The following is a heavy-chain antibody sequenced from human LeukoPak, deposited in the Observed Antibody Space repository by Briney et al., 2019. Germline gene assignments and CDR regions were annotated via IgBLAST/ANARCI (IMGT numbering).Heavy chain of an antibody. CDR2: INPSGGST. V-gene: IGHV1-46*01. J-gene: IGHJ5*02. D-gene: IGHD2-8*01. Sequence: GASVKVSCKASGYTFTSYYMHWVRQAPGQGLEWMGIINPSGGSTSYAQKFQGRVTMTRDTSTSTVYMELSSLRSEDTAVYYCARAGIPGYCTNVTCSNWLDPWGQGTLVTVSS. CDR3: ARAGIPGYCTNVTCSNWLDP. CDR1: GYTFTSYY.